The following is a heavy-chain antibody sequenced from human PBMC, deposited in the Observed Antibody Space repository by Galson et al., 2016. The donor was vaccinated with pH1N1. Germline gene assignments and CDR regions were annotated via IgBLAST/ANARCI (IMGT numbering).Heavy chain of an antibody. Sequence: LRLSCAASGFIFSDYWMSWVRQAPGKGLEWVAKINQDGSRRYYVDSMKGRCTISRDNAENSLSLQMNSLRVEDTALYYCATEDYYTSLYWGQGILVTVSS. CDR2: INQDGSRR. CDR1: GFIFSDYW. D-gene: IGHD1-26*01. J-gene: IGHJ4*02. CDR3: ATEDYYTSLY. V-gene: IGHV3-7*01.